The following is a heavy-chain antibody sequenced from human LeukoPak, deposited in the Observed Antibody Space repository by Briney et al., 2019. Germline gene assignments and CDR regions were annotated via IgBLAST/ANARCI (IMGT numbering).Heavy chain of an antibody. D-gene: IGHD5-12*01. CDR3: ATPHSGYDLGRTRAAFDI. Sequence: ASVKVSCKASGYTFTSYGISWVRQAPGQGLEWMGWISAYNGNTNYAQKLQGRVTMTTDTSTSTAYMELRSLRSDDTAVYYCATPHSGYDLGRTRAAFDIWGQGTMVTVSS. V-gene: IGHV1-18*01. CDR2: ISAYNGNT. J-gene: IGHJ3*02. CDR1: GYTFTSYG.